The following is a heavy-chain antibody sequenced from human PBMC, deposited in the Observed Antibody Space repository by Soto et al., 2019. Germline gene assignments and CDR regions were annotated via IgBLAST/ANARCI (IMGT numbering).Heavy chain of an antibody. J-gene: IGHJ4*02. CDR1: GFTFSSSE. V-gene: IGHV3-48*03. Sequence: EVRLVESGGGLVQPGGSPRLSCAASGFTFSSSEMNWVRQAPGKGLEWVSYISSSGNTIYYADSVKGRFTISRDNAKNSLYLQMNSLRAEDTAVYYCPRGRTPNYWGQGTLVTVSS. CDR3: PRGRTPNY. CDR2: ISSSGNTI.